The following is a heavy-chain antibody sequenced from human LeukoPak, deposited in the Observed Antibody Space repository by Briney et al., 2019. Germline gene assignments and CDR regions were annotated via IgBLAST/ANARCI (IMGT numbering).Heavy chain of an antibody. V-gene: IGHV1-2*02. D-gene: IGHD3-22*01. CDR1: GYTFTGYY. J-gene: IGHJ3*02. CDR3: ARSLRGSGYYFDAFDI. Sequence: GVSVKVSCKASGYTFTGYYMHWVRQAPGQGLEWMGWINPNSGGTNYAQKFQGRVTMTRDTSISTAYMELSRLRSDDTAVYYCARSLRGSGYYFDAFDIWGQGTMVTVSS. CDR2: INPNSGGT.